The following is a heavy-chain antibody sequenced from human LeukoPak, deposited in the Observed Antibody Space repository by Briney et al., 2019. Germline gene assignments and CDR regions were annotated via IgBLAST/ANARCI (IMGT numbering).Heavy chain of an antibody. V-gene: IGHV5-51*01. J-gene: IGHJ4*02. CDR2: IYPGDSDT. CDR1: GYRFTSYW. Sequence: GESLKISCQGSGYRFTSYWIGWVRQMPGKGLEWMGIIYPGDSDTRHSPSFQGQVTISADKSISTAYLQWSSLKASDTAMYYCARRRSNGDQDYWGQGTLVTVSS. D-gene: IGHD4-17*01. CDR3: ARRRSNGDQDY.